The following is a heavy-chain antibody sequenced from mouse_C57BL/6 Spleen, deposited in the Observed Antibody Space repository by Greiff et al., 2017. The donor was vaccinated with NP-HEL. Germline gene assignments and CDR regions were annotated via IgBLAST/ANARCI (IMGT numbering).Heavy chain of an antibody. CDR1: GFTFSDYY. V-gene: IGHV5-16*01. D-gene: IGHD2-3*01. Sequence: EVKLVESEGGLVQPGSSMKLSCTASGFTFSDYYMAWVRQVPEKGLEWVANINYDGSSTYYLDSLKSRFIISRDNAKNILYLQMSSLKSEDTATYYCARDYDGYYWYFDVWGTGTTVTVSS. CDR3: ARDYDGYYWYFDV. J-gene: IGHJ1*03. CDR2: INYDGSST.